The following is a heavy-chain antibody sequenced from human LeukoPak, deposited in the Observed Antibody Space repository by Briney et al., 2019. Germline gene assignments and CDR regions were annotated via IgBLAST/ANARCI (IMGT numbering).Heavy chain of an antibody. CDR2: ISSSGSA. J-gene: IGHJ5*02. V-gene: IGHV4-59*12. CDR3: AREGGKWLPDWFDP. Sequence: SETLSLTCSVSGDSLGIYKWSWIRQPPGKGLEWIAHISSSGSAIYNPSLMSRVSMAVDTSKNQFSLKLNSVTAADTAVYYCAREGGKWLPDWFDPWGQGTLVTVSS. CDR1: GDSLGIYK. D-gene: IGHD5-24*01.